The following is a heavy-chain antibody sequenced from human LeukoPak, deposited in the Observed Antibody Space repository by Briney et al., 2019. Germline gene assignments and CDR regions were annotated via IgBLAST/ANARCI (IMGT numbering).Heavy chain of an antibody. CDR2: IHYSGST. Sequence: PSETLSLTCTVSGGSISSYYWSWIRQPPGKGLEWIGYIHYSGSTNYNPSLKSRVTISVETSKNQFSLKLSSVTAADTAVYYCARETYYYDSSGYYPYMDVWGKGTTVTVSS. CDR1: GGSISSYY. D-gene: IGHD3-22*01. CDR3: ARETYYYDSSGYYPYMDV. J-gene: IGHJ6*03. V-gene: IGHV4-59*01.